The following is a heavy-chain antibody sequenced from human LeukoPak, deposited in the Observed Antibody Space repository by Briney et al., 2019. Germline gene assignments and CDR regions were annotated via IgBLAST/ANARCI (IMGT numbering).Heavy chain of an antibody. D-gene: IGHD3-10*01. Sequence: PSETLSLTCTVSGGSISSIGCFWSWMRQPAGKGLEWIGHIYSSGNTNYNPSLKSRVTISIDTSKNQFSLKVTSVTAADTAVYYCARVTYGSGNYYVYYYYMDVWGKGTTVTVSS. CDR3: ARVTYGSGNYYVYYYYMDV. CDR2: IYSSGNT. CDR1: GGSISSIGCF. V-gene: IGHV4-61*09. J-gene: IGHJ6*03.